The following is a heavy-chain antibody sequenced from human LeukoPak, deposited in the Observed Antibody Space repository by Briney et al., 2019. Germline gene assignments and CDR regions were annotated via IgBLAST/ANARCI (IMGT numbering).Heavy chain of an antibody. J-gene: IGHJ4*02. D-gene: IGHD2-21*01. Sequence: SETLSLTCIVSGGSISSYYWNWIRQSAGEGLEWIGRFYSSVSTDYNPSLKRRVTMSVDTSKNQFSLKLSSVTAADTAVYYCARGTYCGSDCYSFEYWGQGTLVTVSS. CDR3: ARGTYCGSDCYSFEY. CDR1: GGSISSYY. V-gene: IGHV4-4*07. CDR2: FYSSVST.